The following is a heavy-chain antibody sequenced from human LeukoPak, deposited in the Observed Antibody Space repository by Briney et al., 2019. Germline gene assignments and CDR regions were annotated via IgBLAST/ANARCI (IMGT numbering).Heavy chain of an antibody. CDR1: GFTFSTYN. J-gene: IGHJ4*02. CDR3: ARDPNGSGVFDH. D-gene: IGHD3-10*01. V-gene: IGHV3-21*01. CDR2: ITSSSSYI. Sequence: GGSLRLSCAASGFTFSTYNMNWVRQAPGKGLEWVSSITSSSSYIYYADSVKGRFTISRDNAKNSLYLQMNSLRAEDTAVYYCARDPNGSGVFDHWGQGTLVTVSS.